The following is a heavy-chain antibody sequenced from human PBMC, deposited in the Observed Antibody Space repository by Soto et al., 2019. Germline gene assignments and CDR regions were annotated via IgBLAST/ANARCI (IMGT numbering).Heavy chain of an antibody. V-gene: IGHV1-69*13. CDR2: IIPIFGSA. CDR1: GGPXSSYS. D-gene: IGHD3-22*01. J-gene: IGHJ2*01. CDR3: ARDRSGYYDSSGYLAKYFEL. Sequence: SXKIFCRVSGGPXSSYSFSGVRQALGQGLEWRGGIIPIFGSANYAKKFQGIVTITADESTRTAYMELRSLRSEDKAVYYCARDRSGYYDSSGYLAKYFELWGRGTLATVSS.